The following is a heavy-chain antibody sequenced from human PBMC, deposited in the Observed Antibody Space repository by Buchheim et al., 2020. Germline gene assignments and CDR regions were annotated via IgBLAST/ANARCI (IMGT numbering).Heavy chain of an antibody. D-gene: IGHD3-22*01. CDR1: GFTFSSYS. Sequence: EVQLVESGGGLVKPGGSLRLSCAASGFTFSSYSMNWVRQAPGKGLEWVSSISSSSSYIYYADSVKGRFTILRDNAKNSLYLQMNSLRAEDTAVYYCARDMYYYDSSGYFSYYFDYWGQGTL. V-gene: IGHV3-21*01. CDR2: ISSSSSYI. CDR3: ARDMYYYDSSGYFSYYFDY. J-gene: IGHJ4*02.